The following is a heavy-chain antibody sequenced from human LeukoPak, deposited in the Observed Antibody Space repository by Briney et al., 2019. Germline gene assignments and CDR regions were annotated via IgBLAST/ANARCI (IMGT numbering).Heavy chain of an antibody. V-gene: IGHV4-38-2*02. CDR3: ARDIDGYKSNWFDP. J-gene: IGHJ5*02. CDR1: GYSISSGYY. D-gene: IGHD5-24*01. Sequence: SETLSLTCTVSGYSISSGYYWGWIRRPPGKGLEWIGSIYHSGSTYYNPSLKSRVTISVNTSKNQFSLKLSSVTAADTAVYYCARDIDGYKSNWFDPWGQGTLVTVSS. CDR2: IYHSGST.